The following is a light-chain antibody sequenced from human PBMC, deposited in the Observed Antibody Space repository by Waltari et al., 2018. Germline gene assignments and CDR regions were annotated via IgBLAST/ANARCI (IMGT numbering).Light chain of an antibody. CDR2: GAS. CDR1: QSASGNY. Sequence: EIVLTQSPGTLSLSPGERATLPCRASQSASGNYLAWYQQNPGQAPRLLIYGASIRATGIPDRFSGSGSGTGFTLTISRLEPEDFAVYYCQQYGGSPYTFGQGTNLEIK. V-gene: IGKV3-20*01. CDR3: QQYGGSPYT. J-gene: IGKJ2*01.